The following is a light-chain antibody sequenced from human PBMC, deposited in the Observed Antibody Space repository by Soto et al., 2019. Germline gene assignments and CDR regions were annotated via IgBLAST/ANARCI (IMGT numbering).Light chain of an antibody. CDR2: SDN. CDR1: SSNIGSKT. V-gene: IGLV1-44*01. J-gene: IGLJ1*01. Sequence: QSVLTQSPSASGTPGQRVTISCSGSSSNIGSKTVSWYQQLPGTAPKLLISSDNQRPSGVPDRFSGSKSGTSASLAISGVQSEDESDYYCAAWDVSLNGLYVFGTGTKLTVL. CDR3: AAWDVSLNGLYV.